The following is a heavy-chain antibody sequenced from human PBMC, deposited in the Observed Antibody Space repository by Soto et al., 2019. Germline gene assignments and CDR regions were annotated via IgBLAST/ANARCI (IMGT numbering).Heavy chain of an antibody. Sequence: SETLSLTCTVSGGSISSGGYYWSWIRQLPGKGLEWIGYMYHSGSTYYNPSLKSRVIISVDTSRSQFSLRLSSVTAADTAVYYCARVPPTPTYDYFMDVWGEGSTVTV. CDR2: MYHSGST. V-gene: IGHV4-31*03. J-gene: IGHJ6*03. CDR1: GGSISSGGYY. D-gene: IGHD2-21*01. CDR3: ARVPPTPTYDYFMDV.